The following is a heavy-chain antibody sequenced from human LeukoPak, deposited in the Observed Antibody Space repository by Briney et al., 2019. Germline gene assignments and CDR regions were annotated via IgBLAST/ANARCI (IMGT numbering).Heavy chain of an antibody. Sequence: PGGSLRLSCAASGFTVSSNYMSWVRQAPGKGLEWVSVIYSGGSTYYADSVKGRFTISRDNSKNTLYLQMNSLRAEDTAVYYCARENGDIAFDYWGQGTLVTVSS. D-gene: IGHD4-17*01. J-gene: IGHJ4*02. CDR2: IYSGGST. V-gene: IGHV3-53*01. CDR1: GFTVSSNY. CDR3: ARENGDIAFDY.